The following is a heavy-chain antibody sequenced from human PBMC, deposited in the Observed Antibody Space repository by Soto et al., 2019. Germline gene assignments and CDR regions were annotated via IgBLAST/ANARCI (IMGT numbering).Heavy chain of an antibody. V-gene: IGHV3-66*01. CDR2: IYSGGST. D-gene: IGHD3-3*01. J-gene: IGHJ5*02. Sequence: GGSLRLSCAASVFTVSSNYMSWVRQAPGKGLEWVSVIYSGGSTYYADSVKGRFTISRDNSKNTLYLQMNSLRAEDTAVYYCVFHNYDFWSGYPGGDAPNWFDPWGQGTLVT. CDR1: VFTVSSNY. CDR3: VFHNYDFWSGYPGGDAPNWFDP.